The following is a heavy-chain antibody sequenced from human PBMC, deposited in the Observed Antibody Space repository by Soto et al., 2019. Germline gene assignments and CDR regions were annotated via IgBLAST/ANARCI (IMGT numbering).Heavy chain of an antibody. J-gene: IGHJ4*02. CDR2: INQDGSQK. CDR1: GFTFSAYY. D-gene: IGHD6-19*01. V-gene: IGHV3-7*05. CDR3: TGGSGWDSDY. Sequence: GGSLRLSCAASGFTFSAYYMNWVRQAPGKGLEWVANINQDGSQKYYVDSVKGRFTISRDNAKSSLFLEMNSLRAEDTAIYYSTGGSGWDSDYWGQGTLVTVSS.